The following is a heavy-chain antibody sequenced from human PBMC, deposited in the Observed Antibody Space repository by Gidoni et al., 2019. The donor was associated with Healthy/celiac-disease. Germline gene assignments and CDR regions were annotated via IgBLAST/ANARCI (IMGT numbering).Heavy chain of an antibody. Sequence: EVQLVESGGGLIQPGGSRRLSCAASGLTVSSNYMSWVRQAPGKGLEWVSVIYSGGSTYYADSVKGRFTTSRDNSKNTLYLQMNSLRAEDTAVYYCARVVYYDSLFDPWGQGTLVTVSS. J-gene: IGHJ5*02. V-gene: IGHV3-53*01. CDR2: IYSGGST. CDR3: ARVVYYDSLFDP. CDR1: GLTVSSNY. D-gene: IGHD3-22*01.